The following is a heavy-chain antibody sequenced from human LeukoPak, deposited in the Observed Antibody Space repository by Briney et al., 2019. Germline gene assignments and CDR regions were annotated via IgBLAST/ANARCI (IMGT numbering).Heavy chain of an antibody. CDR1: GFTFSSYA. V-gene: IGHV3-64*01. Sequence: GGSLRLSCAASGFTFSSYAMHWVRQAPGKGLEYVSAISSNGGSTYYANSVKGRFTISRDNSKNTLYLQMGSLRAEDMAVYYCARERTHGDSAFDYWGHLTPVT. CDR2: ISSNGGST. CDR3: ARERTHGDSAFDY. J-gene: IGHJ4*01. D-gene: IGHD4-17*01.